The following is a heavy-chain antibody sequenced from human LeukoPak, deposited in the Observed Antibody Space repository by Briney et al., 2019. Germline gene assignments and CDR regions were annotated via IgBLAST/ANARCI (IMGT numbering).Heavy chain of an antibody. CDR1: GYTFTGYY. Sequence: GASVKVSCKASGYTFTGYYMHWVRQAPGQGLEWMGRINPNSGGTNYAQKFQGRVTMTRDTSISTAYMELSRLRSEDTAVYYCARTPSYLSGSYQTAEFDPWGQGTLVTVSS. V-gene: IGHV1-2*06. D-gene: IGHD1-26*01. J-gene: IGHJ5*02. CDR2: INPNSGGT. CDR3: ARTPSYLSGSYQTAEFDP.